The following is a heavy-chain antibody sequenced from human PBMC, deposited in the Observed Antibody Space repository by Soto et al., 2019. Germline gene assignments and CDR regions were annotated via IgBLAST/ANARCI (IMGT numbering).Heavy chain of an antibody. Sequence: PSETLSLTCTVSGGSISSYYWSWIRQPPGKGLEWIGYIYYSGSTNYNPSLKSRVTISVDTSKNQFSLKLSSVTAAGTAVYYCARAHSGYDSRYYYYYYMDVWGKGTTVTVSS. CDR1: GGSISSYY. D-gene: IGHD5-12*01. CDR2: IYYSGST. J-gene: IGHJ6*03. V-gene: IGHV4-59*01. CDR3: ARAHSGYDSRYYYYYYMDV.